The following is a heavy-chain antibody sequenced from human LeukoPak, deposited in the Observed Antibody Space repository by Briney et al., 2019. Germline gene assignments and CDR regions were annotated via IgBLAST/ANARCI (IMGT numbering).Heavy chain of an antibody. D-gene: IGHD3-10*01. V-gene: IGHV3-20*01. CDR1: GFTFDVYG. Sequence: PGGSLRLSCAASGFTFDVYGMSWVRQAPGKGLEWVSGINWNGGSTGYADSVKGRFTISRDNAKNSLYLQMNSLRAEDTALYHCARVYYYGLGRSWFDPWGQGTLVTVSS. CDR2: INWNGGST. CDR3: ARVYYYGLGRSWFDP. J-gene: IGHJ5*02.